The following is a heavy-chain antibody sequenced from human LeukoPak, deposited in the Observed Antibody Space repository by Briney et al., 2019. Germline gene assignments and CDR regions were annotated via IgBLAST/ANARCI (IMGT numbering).Heavy chain of an antibody. CDR3: ARDPFRIAARPFDY. CDR1: GYTFTNNY. CDR2: ISPSGGST. J-gene: IGHJ4*02. D-gene: IGHD6-6*01. V-gene: IGHV1-46*01. Sequence: GASVTVSCKAFGYTFTNNYMHWVRQAPGHGPEWMGVISPSGGSTTYAQKFQGRVTMTRDTSISTAYMELSRLRSDDTAVYYCARDPFRIAARPFDYWGQGTLVTVSS.